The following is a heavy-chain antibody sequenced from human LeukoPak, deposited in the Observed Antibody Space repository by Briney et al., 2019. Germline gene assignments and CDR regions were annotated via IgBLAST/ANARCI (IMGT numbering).Heavy chain of an antibody. V-gene: IGHV1-69*13. D-gene: IGHD6-6*01. J-gene: IGHJ4*02. CDR3: ASSSSSHYYFDY. CDR1: GGTFCSYA. Sequence: SVKVSCKASGGTFCSYAICWVRQAPGQGREWGGGIIPIFGTANYAQKVQGRVTITADESTSTAYMELSSLRSEDTAVYYCASSSSSHYYFDYWGQGTLVTVAS. CDR2: IIPIFGTA.